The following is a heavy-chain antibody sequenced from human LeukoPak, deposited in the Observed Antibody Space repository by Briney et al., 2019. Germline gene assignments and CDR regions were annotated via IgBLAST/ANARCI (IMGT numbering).Heavy chain of an antibody. J-gene: IGHJ4*02. Sequence: PGGSLRLSCAASGFTFISYSIHWVRQAPDKGLEWVAFIRYDGSNKYYADSVNGRFTISRDNSKNTLYLHMTSLRAEDTAVYYCAKSARFTMIRGKTFFDSWGQGTLVTVSS. V-gene: IGHV3-30*02. D-gene: IGHD3-10*01. CDR2: IRYDGSNK. CDR3: AKSARFTMIRGKTFFDS. CDR1: GFTFISYS.